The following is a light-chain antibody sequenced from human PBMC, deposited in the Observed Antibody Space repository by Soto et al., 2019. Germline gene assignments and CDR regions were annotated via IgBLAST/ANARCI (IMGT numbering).Light chain of an antibody. CDR1: ALSKQY. Sequence: ELTQPPSVSVSPGQTARITCFGDALSKQYVSWYQQRPGQAPVLVIYKDTERPSGIPERFSGSTSGTTVTLTIGGVQAEDEADYFCQSADNSGSNYVFGTGTKVTVL. V-gene: IGLV3-25*03. J-gene: IGLJ1*01. CDR3: QSADNSGSNYV. CDR2: KDT.